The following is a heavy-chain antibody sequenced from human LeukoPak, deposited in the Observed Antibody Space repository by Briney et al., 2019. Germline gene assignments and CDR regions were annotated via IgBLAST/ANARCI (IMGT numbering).Heavy chain of an antibody. Sequence: PGGSLRLSCAASGFTFSSYAMSWVRQAPGKGLEWDSAISGSGGSTYYADSVKGRFTISRDNSKNTLYLQMNSLRAEDTAVYYCAKKISRITMVRGVISLDYWGQGTLVTVSS. V-gene: IGHV3-23*01. CDR3: AKKISRITMVRGVISLDY. CDR1: GFTFSSYA. J-gene: IGHJ4*02. CDR2: ISGSGGST. D-gene: IGHD3-10*01.